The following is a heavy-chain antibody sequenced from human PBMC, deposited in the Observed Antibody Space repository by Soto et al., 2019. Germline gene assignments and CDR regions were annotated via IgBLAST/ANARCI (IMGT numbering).Heavy chain of an antibody. D-gene: IGHD6-19*01. CDR2: FYYSGTS. J-gene: IGHJ4*02. Sequence: PSETRSLTCTVSGGSISSYYWSWIRQPPGKGLEWIGYFYYSGTSSYNPSLKSRVTISVDTSKNQFSLKLSSVTAADTAVYYCASLTRYTSGWFYFDYWGQGTQVTVS. V-gene: IGHV4-59*08. CDR1: GGSISSYY. CDR3: ASLTRYTSGWFYFDY.